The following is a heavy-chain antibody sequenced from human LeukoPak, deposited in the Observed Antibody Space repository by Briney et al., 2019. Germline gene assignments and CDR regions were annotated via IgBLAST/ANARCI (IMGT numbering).Heavy chain of an antibody. J-gene: IGHJ4*02. D-gene: IGHD5-24*01. CDR3: ARGGRDSPLRY. CDR1: GGSFSGNF. V-gene: IGHV4-34*01. Sequence: SETLSLTCAVYGGSFSGNFWSWIRQPPGKGLEWIGEINYSGSTKYNPPLKSRVTISVDTSKNQISLNLTSVTAADTAVYYCARGGRDSPLRYWGQGTMVTVSS. CDR2: INYSGST.